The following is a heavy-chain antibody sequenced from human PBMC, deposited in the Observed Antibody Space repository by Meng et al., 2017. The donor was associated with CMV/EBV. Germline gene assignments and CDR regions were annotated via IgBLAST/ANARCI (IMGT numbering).Heavy chain of an antibody. CDR2: IYYSGST. Sequence: LRFSCTVSGGSISSGDYYWSWIRQPPGKGLEWIGYIYYSGSTYYNPSLTSRVTISVDTSKNHFSLKLSSVTAADTAVYYCARGITFNFGVVTLYYYYGMDVWGQGTTVTVSS. J-gene: IGHJ6*02. CDR3: ARGITFNFGVVTLYYYYGMDV. D-gene: IGHD3-3*01. V-gene: IGHV4-30-4*08. CDR1: GGSISSGDYY.